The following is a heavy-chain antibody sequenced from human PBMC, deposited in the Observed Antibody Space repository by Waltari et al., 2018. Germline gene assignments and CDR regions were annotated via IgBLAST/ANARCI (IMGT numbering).Heavy chain of an antibody. Sequence: QVQLQESGPGLVKPSETLSLTCTVPGGSISSYYWSWIRQPPGKGLEWIGYIYYSGSTNYNPSLKSRVTISVDTSKNQFSLKLSSVTAADTAVYYCARHAARAFDIWGQGTMVTVSS. J-gene: IGHJ3*02. CDR3: ARHAARAFDI. V-gene: IGHV4-59*01. CDR1: GGSISSYY. CDR2: IYYSGST. D-gene: IGHD6-25*01.